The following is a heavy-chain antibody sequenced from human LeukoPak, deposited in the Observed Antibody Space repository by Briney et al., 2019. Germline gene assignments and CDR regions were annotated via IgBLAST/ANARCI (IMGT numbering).Heavy chain of an antibody. V-gene: IGHV3-48*01. CDR1: GFTFSSYS. CDR3: AKDSPYSSSWFDFDY. D-gene: IGHD6-13*01. Sequence: PGGSLRLSCAASGFTFSSYSMNWVRQAPGKGLEWVSYISSSSSSIYYADSVKGRFTISRDNSKNTLYLQMNSLRAEDTAVYYCAKDSPYSSSWFDFDYWGQGTLVTVSS. CDR2: ISSSSSSI. J-gene: IGHJ4*02.